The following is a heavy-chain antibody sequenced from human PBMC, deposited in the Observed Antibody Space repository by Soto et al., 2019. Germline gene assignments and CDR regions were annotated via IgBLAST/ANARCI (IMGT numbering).Heavy chain of an antibody. CDR2: IWYDGSNK. V-gene: IGHV3-33*06. CDR3: AQDYGEGIDY. CDR1: GFTFSSYG. Sequence: QVQLVESGGGVVQPGRSLRLSCAASGFTFSSYGMHWVRQAPGKGLEWVAVIWYDGSNKYYADSVKGRFTISRDNSKNTLYLQLNSLRAEDTAVYYCAQDYGEGIDYWGQGTLVTVSS. J-gene: IGHJ4*02. D-gene: IGHD4-17*01.